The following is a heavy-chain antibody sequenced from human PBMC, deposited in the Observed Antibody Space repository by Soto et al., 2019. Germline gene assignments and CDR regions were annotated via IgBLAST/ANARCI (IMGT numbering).Heavy chain of an antibody. CDR3: AREPQDIVVVPAAMQSDY. CDR2: ISAYNGNT. D-gene: IGHD2-2*01. CDR1: GYTFTNYG. V-gene: IGHV1-18*01. J-gene: IGHJ4*02. Sequence: ASVKVSCKASGYTFTNYGISWVRRAPGQGLEWMGWISAYNGNTNYAQKLQGRVTMTTDTSTSTAYMELRSLRSDDTAVYYCAREPQDIVVVPAAMQSDYWGQGTLVTVSS.